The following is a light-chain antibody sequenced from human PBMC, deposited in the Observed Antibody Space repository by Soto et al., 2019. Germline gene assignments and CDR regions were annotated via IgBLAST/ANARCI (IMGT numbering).Light chain of an antibody. J-gene: IGKJ1*01. CDR1: QSVLYSSNNKNY. CDR3: LQYYDTPWT. V-gene: IGKV4-1*01. Sequence: DSVVTQSPDSLAVSLGERATINCKSSQSVLYSSNNKNYLAWYQQKPGQPPKLLIYWASTRESGVPDRFSGSGSGTDFTLTISSLQAEDVAVYYCLQYYDTPWTFGQGTKVEIK. CDR2: WAS.